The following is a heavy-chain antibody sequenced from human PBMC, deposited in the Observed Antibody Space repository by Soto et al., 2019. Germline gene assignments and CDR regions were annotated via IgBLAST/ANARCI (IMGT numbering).Heavy chain of an antibody. Sequence: QVQLVGSGGGVVQPGRSLRLSCAASGFTFSSYGMHWVRQAPGKGLEWVAVISYDGSNKYYADSVKGRFTISRDNSKNTLYLQMNSLRAEDTAVYYCARGWFDPWGQGTLVTVSS. CDR1: GFTFSSYG. J-gene: IGHJ5*02. CDR2: ISYDGSNK. CDR3: ARGWFDP. V-gene: IGHV3-30*03.